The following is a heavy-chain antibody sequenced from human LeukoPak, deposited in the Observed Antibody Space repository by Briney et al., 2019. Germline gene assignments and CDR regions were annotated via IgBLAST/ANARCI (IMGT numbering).Heavy chain of an antibody. V-gene: IGHV3-30*04. CDR3: ARGPGWWDLVY. D-gene: IGHD1-26*01. J-gene: IGHJ4*02. CDR2: ISFDGSNK. Sequence: GGSLRLSCTASGFTFNSYAMHWVRQAPGKGLEWVTVISFDGSNKYYADSVKGRLTISRDNSKSTLYLQMNSLRAEDTAVYYCARGPGWWDLVYWGQGTLVTVSS. CDR1: GFTFNSYA.